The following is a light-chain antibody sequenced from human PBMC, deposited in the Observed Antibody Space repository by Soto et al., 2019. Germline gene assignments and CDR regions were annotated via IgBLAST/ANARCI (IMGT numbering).Light chain of an antibody. J-gene: IGKJ1*01. CDR2: DVS. Sequence: EIVLTQSPGTLSLSPGERATLSCRASQSVSSNLAWYQQKPGQAPRLLIYDVSNRATDIPARFSGSGSGTDFTLTISSLEPEDLAVYYCQQRSNWPRTFGQGTKVDIK. V-gene: IGKV3-11*01. CDR3: QQRSNWPRT. CDR1: QSVSSN.